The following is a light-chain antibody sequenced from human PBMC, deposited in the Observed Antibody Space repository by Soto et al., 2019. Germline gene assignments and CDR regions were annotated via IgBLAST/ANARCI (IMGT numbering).Light chain of an antibody. J-gene: IGLJ3*02. Sequence: QPVLTPPPSASGTLGQTVIIPCSGSSSNIGRNTVNWYHQVPGTAPKLLIYTDNQRASGVPDRFSGSRSGTSASLAISGLRSEDEADYYCSAWDDILNAEVFGGGTKVTVL. CDR1: SSNIGRNT. CDR2: TDN. CDR3: SAWDDILNAEV. V-gene: IGLV1-44*01.